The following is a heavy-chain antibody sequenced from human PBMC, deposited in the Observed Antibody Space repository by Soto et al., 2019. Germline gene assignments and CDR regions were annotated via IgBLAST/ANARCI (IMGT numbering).Heavy chain of an antibody. CDR3: ARRSGDYVIDEYYGMDV. Sequence: PGESLKISCKGSGFSFSSYWIGWVRQMPGKGLEWMGIIYPSDSDTRYSPSFQGQVTISADKSINTAYLQWSSLKASDTAMYYCARRSGDYVIDEYYGMDVWGQGTTVTVSS. CDR1: GFSFSSYW. V-gene: IGHV5-51*01. D-gene: IGHD4-17*01. J-gene: IGHJ6*02. CDR2: IYPSDSDT.